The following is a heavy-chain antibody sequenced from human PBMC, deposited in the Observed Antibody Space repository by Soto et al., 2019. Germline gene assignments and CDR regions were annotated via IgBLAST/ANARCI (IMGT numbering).Heavy chain of an antibody. V-gene: IGHV4-4*02. CDR2: IYHNGST. Sequence: SETLSLTCAVSGDSISSSNWWSWVRQSPRKGLEWLGEIYHNGSTNYNPSLKSRVAISVDKSKNQFSLKLTSVTAADTAVYYCARARGAIFGVVIQNWFDTWGQGTLVTVSS. J-gene: IGHJ5*02. CDR3: ARARGAIFGVVIQNWFDT. D-gene: IGHD3-3*01. CDR1: GDSISSSNW.